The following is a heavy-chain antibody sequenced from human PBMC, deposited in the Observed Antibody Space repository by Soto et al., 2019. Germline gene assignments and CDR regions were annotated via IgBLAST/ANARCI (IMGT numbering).Heavy chain of an antibody. J-gene: IGHJ5*02. Sequence: AASGFTFSSYSMNWVRQAPGKGLEWVSYISSSSSTIYYADSVKGRFTISRDNAKNSLYLQMNSLRDEDTAVYYCARNDFWSGYFFDPWGQGTLVTVSS. CDR2: ISSSSSTI. CDR1: GFTFSSYS. V-gene: IGHV3-48*02. CDR3: ARNDFWSGYFFDP. D-gene: IGHD3-3*01.